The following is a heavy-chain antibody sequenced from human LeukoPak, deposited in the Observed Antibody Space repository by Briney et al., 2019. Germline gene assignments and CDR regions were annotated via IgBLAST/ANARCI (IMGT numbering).Heavy chain of an antibody. V-gene: IGHV3-33*01. CDR3: ARYCSGGTCYVGLI. CDR1: GFTFSTYG. CDR2: IRSDGSSE. Sequence: GGSLRLSCAASGFTFSTYGTHWVRPAPGKGLEWVAVIRSDGSSEYYADSVKGRFIISRDNSKNTLYLQMNSLRAEDTAVYYCARYCSGGTCYVGLIWGQGTLVTVSS. D-gene: IGHD2-15*01. J-gene: IGHJ4*02.